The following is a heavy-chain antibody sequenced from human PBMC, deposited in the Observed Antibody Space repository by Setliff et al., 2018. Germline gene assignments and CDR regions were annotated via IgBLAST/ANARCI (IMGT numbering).Heavy chain of an antibody. Sequence: GSLRLSCAASGFTFSSYWMNWVRQAPGKGLEWIGNMYHSGSVYYNPSLKSRVTISVDTSKNQFSLKLSSVTAADTAVYYCASLGPGDYYDSSGYSGVIDIWGQGTMVTVSS. CDR1: GFTFSSYW. J-gene: IGHJ3*02. V-gene: IGHV4-4*02. CDR3: ASLGPGDYYDSSGYSGVIDI. D-gene: IGHD3-22*01. CDR2: MYHSGSV.